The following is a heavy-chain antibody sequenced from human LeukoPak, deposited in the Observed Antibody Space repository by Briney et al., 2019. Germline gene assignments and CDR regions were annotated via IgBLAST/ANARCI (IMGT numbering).Heavy chain of an antibody. V-gene: IGHV3-74*01. Sequence: GGSLRLSCAASGFTFSSYWMHWVRQAPGKGLVWVSRINSDGSSTSYADSVKGRFTISRDNAKNTLYLQMNSLRAEDTAVYYCARTKGLKDGIAATDYWGQGTLVTVSS. CDR3: ARTKGLKDGIAATDY. CDR2: INSDGSST. D-gene: IGHD6-13*01. J-gene: IGHJ4*02. CDR1: GFTFSSYW.